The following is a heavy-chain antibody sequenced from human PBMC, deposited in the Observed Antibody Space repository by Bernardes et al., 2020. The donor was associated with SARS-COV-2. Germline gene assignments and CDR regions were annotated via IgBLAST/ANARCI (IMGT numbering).Heavy chain of an antibody. V-gene: IGHV3-30*18. D-gene: IGHD6-13*01. Sequence: GGSLRLSCAASGFTFSSYGMHWVRQAPGKGLEWVAVISDDGSNKYYADSVKGRFTISRDNSKNTLYLQMNSLRAEDTAVYYCAKDQYWYSSRGYYFDYWGQGTLVTVSS. CDR2: ISDDGSNK. CDR1: GFTFSSYG. CDR3: AKDQYWYSSRGYYFDY. J-gene: IGHJ4*02.